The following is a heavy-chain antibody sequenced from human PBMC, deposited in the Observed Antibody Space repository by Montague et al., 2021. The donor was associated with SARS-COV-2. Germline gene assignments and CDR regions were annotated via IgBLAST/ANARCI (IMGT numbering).Heavy chain of an antibody. Sequence: SLRLSCAASGFTLSNYGIHWVRQAPGKGLEWVTVMWYDGGDKYYADSVKGRFTMSRDKPKNAVYLQMSSLRVEDTAVYYCAREYDTNGYYYYGMDVWGQGTTVTVSS. CDR2: MWYDGGDK. J-gene: IGHJ6*02. D-gene: IGHD2-8*01. V-gene: IGHV3-33*01. CDR3: AREYDTNGYYYYGMDV. CDR1: GFTLSNYG.